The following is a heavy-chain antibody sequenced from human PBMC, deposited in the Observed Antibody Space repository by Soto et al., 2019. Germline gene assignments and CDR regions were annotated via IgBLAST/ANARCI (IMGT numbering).Heavy chain of an antibody. CDR2: IYYSGST. CDR1: GGSISSYY. CDR3: ARTRYGTYYFDY. J-gene: IGHJ4*02. Sequence: PSETLSLTCTFSGGSISSYYWSLIRQPPGKGLEWIGYIYYSGSTNYNPSLKSRVTISVDTSKNQFSLKLSSVTAADTAVYYCARTRYGTYYFDYWGQGTLVTVSS. V-gene: IGHV4-59*01. D-gene: IGHD6-13*01.